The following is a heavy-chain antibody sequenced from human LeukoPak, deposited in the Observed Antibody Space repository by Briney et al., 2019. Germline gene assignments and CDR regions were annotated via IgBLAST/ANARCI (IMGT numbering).Heavy chain of an antibody. V-gene: IGHV3-30-3*01. CDR2: ISYDGSNK. Sequence: GGSLRLSCAASGFTFSSYAMHWVRQAPGKGMEWVAVISYDGSNKYYADSVKGRFTISRDNSKNTLYLQMNSLRAEDTAVYYCARMEGIEYYYDSSGYYYWGQGTLVTVSS. J-gene: IGHJ4*02. D-gene: IGHD3-22*01. CDR1: GFTFSSYA. CDR3: ARMEGIEYYYDSSGYYY.